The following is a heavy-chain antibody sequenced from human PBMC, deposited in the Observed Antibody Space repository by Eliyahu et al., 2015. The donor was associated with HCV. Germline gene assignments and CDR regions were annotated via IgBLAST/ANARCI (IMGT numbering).Heavy chain of an antibody. V-gene: IGHV3-33*01. D-gene: IGHD3-10*01. CDR3: ARDSPAGGSDY. J-gene: IGHJ4*02. Sequence: GKGLEWVAVIWYDGSNKYYADSVKGRFTISRDNSKNTLYLQMNSLRAEDTAVYYCARDSPAGGSDYWGQGTLVTVSS. CDR2: IWYDGSNK.